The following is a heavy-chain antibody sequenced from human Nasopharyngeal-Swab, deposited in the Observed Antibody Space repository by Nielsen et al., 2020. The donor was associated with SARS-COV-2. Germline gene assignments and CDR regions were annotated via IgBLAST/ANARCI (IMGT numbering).Heavy chain of an antibody. J-gene: IGHJ6*02. CDR3: AKGGSAEWLAFSYYGMDV. Sequence: GGSLRLSCAASGFTFSSYAMSWVRQAPGKGLEWVSAISGSGGSTYYADSVKGRFTISRDNSKNTQYLQMNSLRAEDTAVYYCAKGGSAEWLAFSYYGMDVWGQGTTVTVSS. V-gene: IGHV3-23*01. CDR1: GFTFSSYA. D-gene: IGHD6-19*01. CDR2: ISGSGGST.